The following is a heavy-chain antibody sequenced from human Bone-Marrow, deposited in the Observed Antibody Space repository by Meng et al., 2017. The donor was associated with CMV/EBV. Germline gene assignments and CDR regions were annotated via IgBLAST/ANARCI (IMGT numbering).Heavy chain of an antibody. D-gene: IGHD2-2*01. J-gene: IGHJ4*02. CDR3: ARGLYQMSYFDF. V-gene: IGHV3-30-3*01. CDR1: GLTFSNDA. Sequence: SCAASGLTFSNDAMHWVRQAPGKGLEWVAVISYDGTNKDYTDSMKGRFTISRDNSKNTVSLQMNSLRVEDTAVYYCARGLYQMSYFDFWGQGTLVTVSS. CDR2: ISYDGTNK.